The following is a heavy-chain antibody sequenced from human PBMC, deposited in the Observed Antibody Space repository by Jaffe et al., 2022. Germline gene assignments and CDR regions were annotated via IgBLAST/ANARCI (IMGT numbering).Heavy chain of an antibody. CDR3: ASNVHSSGYSSSWYMGYYYYMDV. D-gene: IGHD6-13*01. CDR1: GYSISSGYY. V-gene: IGHV4-38-2*01. J-gene: IGHJ6*03. CDR2: IYHSGST. Sequence: QVQLQESGPGLVKPSETLSLTCAVSGYSISSGYYWGWIRQPPGKGLEWIGSIYHSGSTYYNPSLKSRVTISVDTSKNQFSLKLSSVTAADTAVYYCASNVHSSGYSSSWYMGYYYYMDVWGKGTTVTVSS.